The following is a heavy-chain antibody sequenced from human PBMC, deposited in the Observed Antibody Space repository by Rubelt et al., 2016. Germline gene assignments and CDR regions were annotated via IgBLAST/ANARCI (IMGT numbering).Heavy chain of an antibody. Sequence: GGCLRLSCAASGFTFSSYGMNWVRQAPGKGLEWVSGISGSGDSTYYADSVKGRFATSRDNSENTLYLQMNSLRAEDMAVYYCARDHGSYSNWGQGTLVTVSS. D-gene: IGHD1-26*01. CDR3: ARDHGSYSN. V-gene: IGHV3-23*01. CDR1: GFTFSSYG. CDR2: ISGSGDST. J-gene: IGHJ4*02.